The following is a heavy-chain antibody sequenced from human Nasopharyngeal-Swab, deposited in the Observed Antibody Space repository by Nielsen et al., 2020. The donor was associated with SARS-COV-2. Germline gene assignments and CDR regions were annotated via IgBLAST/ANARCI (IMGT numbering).Heavy chain of an antibody. D-gene: IGHD6-13*01. J-gene: IGHJ4*02. CDR3: ARSDLYSSSWYAPFDY. V-gene: IGHV3-33*08. CDR1: GFTFSSYI. CDR2: IWYDGSNK. Sequence: GGSLRLSCAASGFTFSSYIMNWVRQAPGKGLEWVAVIWYDGSNKYYADSVKGRFTISRDNSKNTLYLQMNSLRAEDTAVYYCARSDLYSSSWYAPFDYWGQGTLVTVSS.